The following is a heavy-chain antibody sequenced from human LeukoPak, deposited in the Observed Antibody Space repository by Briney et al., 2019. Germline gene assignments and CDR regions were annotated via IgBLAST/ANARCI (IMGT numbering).Heavy chain of an antibody. V-gene: IGHV3-23*01. D-gene: IGHD6-13*01. CDR2: ISGGSEDT. J-gene: IGHJ6*02. CDR3: ARTIAQYSNSWLYFYYGLDV. Sequence: GGSLRLSCTASGITFGSYAMSWVRQAPGKGLEWVSSISGGSEDTYYADSVKGRFTISRDNSKSTLNLQLNSLRAEDTAVYYCARTIAQYSNSWLYFYYGLDVWGQGTTVTVSS. CDR1: GITFGSYA.